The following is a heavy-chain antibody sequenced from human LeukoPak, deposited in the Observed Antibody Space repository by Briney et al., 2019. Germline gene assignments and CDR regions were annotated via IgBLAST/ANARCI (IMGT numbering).Heavy chain of an antibody. D-gene: IGHD3-3*01. CDR2: MNPNSGST. V-gene: IGHV1-8*01. CDR3: ARKYYDFWSGYYRSYYYYYMDV. CDR1: GYTFTSYD. Sequence: ASVKVSCKASGYTFTSYDINWVRQATGQGLEWMGWMNPNSGSTGYAQKFQGRVTMTRNTSISTAYMELSSLRSEDTAVYYCARKYYDFWSGYYRSYYYYYMDVWGKGTTVTVSS. J-gene: IGHJ6*03.